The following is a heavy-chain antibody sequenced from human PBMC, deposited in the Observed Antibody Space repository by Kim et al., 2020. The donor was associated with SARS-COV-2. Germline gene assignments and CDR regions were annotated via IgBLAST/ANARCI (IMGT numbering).Heavy chain of an antibody. CDR2: ISLSSTYR. CDR3: ARDPGPGSTAYYFDY. V-gene: IGHV3-21*01. D-gene: IGHD1-1*01. J-gene: IGHJ4*02. CDR1: GFTFSSFS. Sequence: GGSLRLSCTASGFTFSSFSMNWVRQAPGKGLEWVSSISLSSTYRFYTESLKGRFTISRDNAKNSLYLQMDSLTAEDTAVYYCARDPGPGSTAYYFDYWGQGTLFTVSS.